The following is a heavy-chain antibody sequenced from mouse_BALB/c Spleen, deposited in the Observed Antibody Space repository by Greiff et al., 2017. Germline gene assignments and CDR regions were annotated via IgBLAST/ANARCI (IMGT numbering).Heavy chain of an antibody. CDR2: ISSGGGST. V-gene: IGHV5-12-1*01. CDR3: ARQDYGSLFAY. CDR1: GFAFSSYD. Sequence: EVKLMESGGGLVKPGGSLKLSCAASGFAFSSYDMSWVRQTPEKRLEWVAYISSGGGSTYYPDTVKGRFTISRDNAKNTLYLQMSSLKSEDTAMYYCARQDYGSLFAYWGQGTLVTVSA. D-gene: IGHD1-1*01. J-gene: IGHJ3*01.